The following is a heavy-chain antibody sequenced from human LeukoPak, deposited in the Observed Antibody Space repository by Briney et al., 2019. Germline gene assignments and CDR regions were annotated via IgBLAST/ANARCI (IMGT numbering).Heavy chain of an antibody. CDR1: GFTFSSYA. V-gene: IGHV3-64*01. CDR3: ARGSRVTIFGVVIGQASDAFDI. J-gene: IGHJ3*02. CDR2: ISSNGGST. D-gene: IGHD3-3*01. Sequence: PGGSLRLSCAASGFTFSSYAMHWVRQAPGKGLEYVSAISSNGGSTYYANSVKGRFTISRDNSKNTLYLQMGSLRAEDTAVYYCARGSRVTIFGVVIGQASDAFDIWGQGTMVTVSS.